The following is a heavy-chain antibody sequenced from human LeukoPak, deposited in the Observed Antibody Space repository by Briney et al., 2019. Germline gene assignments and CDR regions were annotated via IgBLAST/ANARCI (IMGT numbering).Heavy chain of an antibody. CDR3: ARGGAYGDYEYFQH. J-gene: IGHJ1*01. V-gene: IGHV1-69*01. CDR2: IIPISGTA. Sequence: GSSVKVSCKASGGTFSSYAISWVRQAPGQGLEWMGGIIPISGTANYAQKFQGRVTITADESTSTAYMELSSLRSEDTAVYYCARGGAYGDYEYFQHWGQGTLVTVSS. D-gene: IGHD4-17*01. CDR1: GGTFSSYA.